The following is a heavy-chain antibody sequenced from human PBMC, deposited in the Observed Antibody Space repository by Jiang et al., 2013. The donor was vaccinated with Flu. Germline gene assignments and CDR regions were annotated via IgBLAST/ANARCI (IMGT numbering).Heavy chain of an antibody. V-gene: IGHV5-51*01. D-gene: IGHD2-15*01. Sequence: GAEVKKPGESLKISCKGSGYSFTSYWIGWVRQMPGKGLEWMGIIYPGDSDTRYSPSFQGQVTISADKSISTAYLQWSSLKASDTAMYYCALLELYCSGGSCYPPNGMDVWGQGTTVTVSS. CDR3: ALLELYCSGGSCYPPNGMDV. CDR1: GYSFTSYW. J-gene: IGHJ6*02. CDR2: IYPGDSDT.